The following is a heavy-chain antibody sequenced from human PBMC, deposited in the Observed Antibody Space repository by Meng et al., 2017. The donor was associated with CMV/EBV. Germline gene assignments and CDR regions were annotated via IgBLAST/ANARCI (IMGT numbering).Heavy chain of an antibody. V-gene: IGHV3-30-3*01. J-gene: IGHJ6*02. CDR2: ISYDGSNK. CDR1: GFTFSSYA. D-gene: IGHD2-2*02. Sequence: GGSLRLSCAASGFTFSSYAMHWVRQAPGKGLEWVAVISYDGSNKYYADSVKGRFTISRDNSKNTLYLQMNSLRAEDTAVYYCASLYCSSTGCYNRYYYYGMDVWGQGTTVTVSS. CDR3: ASLYCSSTGCYNRYYYYGMDV.